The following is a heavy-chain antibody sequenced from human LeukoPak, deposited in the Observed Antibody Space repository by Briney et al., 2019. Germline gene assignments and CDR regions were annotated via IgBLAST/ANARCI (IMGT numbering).Heavy chain of an antibody. CDR1: GFTFSSYW. V-gene: IGHV3-7*01. Sequence: GGSLRLSCADSGFTFSSYWMNWVRQAPGEGLEWVANIKHDGSEKYYADFVKGRFTISRDNAKNSLYLQMNSPRAEDTAVYYCARARTSRYCSSTSCYFDYWGQGTLVTVSS. J-gene: IGHJ4*02. CDR2: IKHDGSEK. D-gene: IGHD2-2*01. CDR3: ARARTSRYCSSTSCYFDY.